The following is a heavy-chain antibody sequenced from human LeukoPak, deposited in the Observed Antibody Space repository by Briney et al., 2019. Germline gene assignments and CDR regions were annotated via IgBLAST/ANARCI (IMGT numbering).Heavy chain of an antibody. CDR1: GYSLTSYW. CDR2: IYPGDSDT. CDR3: ASRLRIVGATKDAFDI. V-gene: IGHV5-51*01. J-gene: IGHJ3*02. D-gene: IGHD1-26*01. Sequence: GESLKISCKGSGYSLTSYWIGWVRQVPGKGLEWMGIIYPGDSDTRYSPSFQGQVTISADKSISTAYLQWSSLKASDTAMYYCASRLRIVGATKDAFDIWGQGTMVTVSS.